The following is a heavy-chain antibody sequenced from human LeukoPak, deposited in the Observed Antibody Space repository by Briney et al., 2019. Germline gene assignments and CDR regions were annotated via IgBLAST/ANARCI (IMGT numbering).Heavy chain of an antibody. V-gene: IGHV3-23*01. CDR2: ISGSGGST. CDR3: AKLYYYDSSFGDASIDY. Sequence: PGGSLRLSCAASGFTVSSNYMSWVRQAPGKGLEWVSAISGSGGSTYYADSVKGRFTISRDNSKNTLYLQMNSLRAEDTAVYYCAKLYYYDSSFGDASIDYWGQGTLVTVSS. J-gene: IGHJ4*02. D-gene: IGHD3-22*01. CDR1: GFTVSSNY.